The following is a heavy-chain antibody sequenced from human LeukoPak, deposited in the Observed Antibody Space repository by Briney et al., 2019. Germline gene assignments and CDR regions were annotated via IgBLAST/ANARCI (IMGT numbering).Heavy chain of an antibody. CDR1: GGTFSSYA. D-gene: IGHD1-26*01. J-gene: IGHJ4*02. CDR2: IIPIFGTA. CDR3: ASGQTKWELLVY. Sequence: SVNVSCKASGGTFSSYAISWVRQAPGQGLEWMGGIIPIFGTANYAQKFQGRVTITADESTSTAYMELSSLRSEDTAVYYCASGQTKWELLVYWGQGTLVTVSS. V-gene: IGHV1-69*13.